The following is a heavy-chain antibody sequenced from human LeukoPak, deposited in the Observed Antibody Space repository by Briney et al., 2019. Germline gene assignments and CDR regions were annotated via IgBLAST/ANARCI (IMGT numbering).Heavy chain of an antibody. Sequence: QPGGSLRLSCAASGFTFSGSAIHWVRQASGKGLEWVGRIRSRANTYATAYAASVEGRFTISRDDSKNTAYLQMNSLKTEDTALYYCTRPDDYGDYWGQGTLVTVSS. V-gene: IGHV3-73*01. J-gene: IGHJ4*02. CDR3: TRPDDYGDY. CDR2: IRSRANTYAT. CDR1: GFTFSGSA.